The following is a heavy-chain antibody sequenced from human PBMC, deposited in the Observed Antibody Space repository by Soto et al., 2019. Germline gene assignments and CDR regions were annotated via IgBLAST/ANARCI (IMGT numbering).Heavy chain of an antibody. CDR1: GFTFSLYS. Sequence: EVQLVESGGGLVQPGGSLRLSCAASGFTFSLYSMSWVRQAPGKGLEWVSYISRSSTGIHYADTVKGRSTISRDDATNSMHLQMNSLRDGDTAVYYCARAVTWGLDVWGQGTTVSISS. V-gene: IGHV3-48*02. CDR2: ISRSSTGI. CDR3: ARAVTWGLDV. D-gene: IGHD3-10*01. J-gene: IGHJ6*02.